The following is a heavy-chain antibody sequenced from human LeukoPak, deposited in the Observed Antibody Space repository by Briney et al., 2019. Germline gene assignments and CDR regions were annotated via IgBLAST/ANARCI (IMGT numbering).Heavy chain of an antibody. CDR2: IGGTTGRA. V-gene: IGHV3-23*01. J-gene: IGHJ4*02. Sequence: GGSLRLSCAASGFTFSSYAMSWVRQAPGKGLEWVSSIGGTTGRAYYADSVKGRFTISRDNSKNTLYLQMNSLRAEDTAVYYCAKRVVVAATTYYFDYWGQGTLVTVSS. D-gene: IGHD2-15*01. CDR1: GFTFSSYA. CDR3: AKRVVVAATTYYFDY.